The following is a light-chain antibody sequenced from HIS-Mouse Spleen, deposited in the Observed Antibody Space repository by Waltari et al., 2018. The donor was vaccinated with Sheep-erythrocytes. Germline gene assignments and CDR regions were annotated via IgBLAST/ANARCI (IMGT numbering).Light chain of an antibody. CDR2: DVS. CDR1: SSDVGCYNY. Sequence: QSALTQPRSVSGSPGQSVTISCTGTSSDVGCYNYFSWYQQHPGKAPKLMSYDVSKRPSGVPDRFSGSKSGNTASLTISGLQAEDEADYYCCSYAGSYNHVFATGTKVTVL. J-gene: IGLJ1*01. V-gene: IGLV2-11*01. CDR3: CSYAGSYNHV.